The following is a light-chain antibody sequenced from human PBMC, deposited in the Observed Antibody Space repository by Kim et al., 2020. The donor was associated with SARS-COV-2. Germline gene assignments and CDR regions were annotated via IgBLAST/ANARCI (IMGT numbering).Light chain of an antibody. CDR1: TSNIGNYY. J-gene: IGLJ3*02. V-gene: IGLV1-51*01. CDR2: DND. CDR3: GTWDDTLVGAV. Sequence: GQNVTSSCSGSTSNIGNYYVSWYQQVPGTAPRVLIYDNDKRPSEIPDRFSGSKSDTSATLDIIGLQAGDEADYYCGTWDDTLVGAVFGGGTQLTVL.